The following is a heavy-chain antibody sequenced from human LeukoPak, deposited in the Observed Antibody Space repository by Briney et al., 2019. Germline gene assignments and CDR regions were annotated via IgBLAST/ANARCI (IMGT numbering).Heavy chain of an antibody. V-gene: IGHV3-9*03. CDR2: ISWNSGSM. CDR1: GFTFDDYA. J-gene: IGHJ4*02. D-gene: IGHD6-19*01. CDR3: AKGKPYSSGWYYFDY. Sequence: PGGSLRLSCAASGFTFDDYAMHWVRQAPGKGLEWVSGISWNSGSMGYADSVKGRFTISRDNAKNSLYLQMNSLRAEDMALYYCAKGKPYSSGWYYFDYWGQGTLVTVSS.